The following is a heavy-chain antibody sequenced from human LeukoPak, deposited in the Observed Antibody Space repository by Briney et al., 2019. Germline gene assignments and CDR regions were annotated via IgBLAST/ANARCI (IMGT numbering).Heavy chain of an antibody. Sequence: SETLSLICTVSGGSLSSTSYYWGWIRQPPGKGLEWIGTMYYSGSTYYNPSLKSRVTISVDRSKNQFSLKVSSVTAADTAVYYCARHSPDYYDSSGYRYYYYYMDVWGKGTTVTVSS. CDR3: ARHSPDYYDSSGYRYYYYYMDV. CDR2: MYYSGST. D-gene: IGHD3-22*01. V-gene: IGHV4-39*01. J-gene: IGHJ6*03. CDR1: GGSLSSTSYY.